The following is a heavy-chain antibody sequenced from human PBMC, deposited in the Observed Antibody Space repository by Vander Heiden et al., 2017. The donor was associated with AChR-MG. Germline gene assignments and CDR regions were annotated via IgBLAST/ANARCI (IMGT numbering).Heavy chain of an antibody. CDR2: IYHSGST. J-gene: IGHJ4*02. D-gene: IGHD3-22*01. V-gene: IGHV4-30-2*01. Sequence: QLQLQESGSGLVKPSQTLSLTCAVSGGSISSGGYSWSWIRQPPRKGLEWIGYIYHSGSTFYNPSLKSRVTISVDRSKNQFSLKLSSVTAADTAVYYCASGGGYSTYYFDYWGQGTLVTVSS. CDR1: GGSISSGGYS. CDR3: ASGGGYSTYYFDY.